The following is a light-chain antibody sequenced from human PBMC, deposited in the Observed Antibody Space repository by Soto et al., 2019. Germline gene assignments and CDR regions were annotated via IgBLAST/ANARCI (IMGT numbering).Light chain of an antibody. Sequence: EIVLTQSPATLSLSPGERATLSCRASQSISSYLAWYQQKPDQAPRLLINDASNRATGIPARFSGSGSGTDFTLTISSLEPEDFAVYYCQQRSNWPYTFGQGTKLEIK. CDR3: QQRSNWPYT. CDR1: QSISSY. V-gene: IGKV3-11*01. J-gene: IGKJ2*01. CDR2: DAS.